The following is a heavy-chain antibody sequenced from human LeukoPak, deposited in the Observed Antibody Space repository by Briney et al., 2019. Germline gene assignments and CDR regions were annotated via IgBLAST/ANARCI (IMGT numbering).Heavy chain of an antibody. CDR1: GGSISSYY. D-gene: IGHD2-2*01. CDR3: ARIRRIVVVPTHRDYYMDV. CDR2: IYTSGST. V-gene: IGHV4-4*07. J-gene: IGHJ6*03. Sequence: SETLSLTCTVSGGSISSYYWSWIRQPAGKGLEWIGRIYTSGSTNYNPSPKSRVTMSVDTSKNQFSLKLSSVTAADTAVYYCARIRRIVVVPTHRDYYMDVWGKGTTVTVSS.